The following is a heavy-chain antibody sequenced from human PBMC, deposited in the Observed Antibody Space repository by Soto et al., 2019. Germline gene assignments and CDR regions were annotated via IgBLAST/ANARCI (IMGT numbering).Heavy chain of an antibody. D-gene: IGHD6-13*01. CDR1: GGSFSSGGYY. V-gene: IGHV4-31*03. J-gene: IGHJ6*02. CDR2: IYYSGST. Sequence: QVQLQESGPGLVKPSQSLSLTCTVSGGSFSSGGYYWTRIRQHPGKGLEWIGYIYYSGSTYYNPSLKSRVTISVDTSKNQFSLKLSTVTAADTAVYYCARDLQYSRLFYGMDVWGQGTTVTVSS. CDR3: ARDLQYSRLFYGMDV.